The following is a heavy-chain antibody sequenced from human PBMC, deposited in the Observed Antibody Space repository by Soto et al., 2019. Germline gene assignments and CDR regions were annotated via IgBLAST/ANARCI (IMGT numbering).Heavy chain of an antibody. Sequence: SETLALTCTVSGGSISSSSYSWGWVRQPPGKGLEWIGTIYYSGNTYYNPSLKSRVTISVDTSKNHFSLKLSSVTAADTAVYYCARAHCSGGSCYSVQHWFDPWGQGTLVTVSS. CDR3: ARAHCSGGSCYSVQHWFDP. D-gene: IGHD2-15*01. CDR2: IYYSGNT. CDR1: GGSISSSSYS. V-gene: IGHV4-39*02. J-gene: IGHJ5*02.